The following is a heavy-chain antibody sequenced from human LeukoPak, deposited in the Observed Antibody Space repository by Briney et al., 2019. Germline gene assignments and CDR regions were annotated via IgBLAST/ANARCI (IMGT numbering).Heavy chain of an antibody. Sequence: PSETLSLTCGVSGYSISSGFYWGWIRQPPGKGLQWIGSLYYTGSAEYNPSLKSRLTMSMDKSKNQSSLKLNSVTAADTAVYYCARLWSGYNFDYWGQGTLVTVSS. V-gene: IGHV4-38-2*01. CDR2: LYYTGSA. CDR3: ARLWSGYNFDY. J-gene: IGHJ4*02. CDR1: GYSISSGFY. D-gene: IGHD5-24*01.